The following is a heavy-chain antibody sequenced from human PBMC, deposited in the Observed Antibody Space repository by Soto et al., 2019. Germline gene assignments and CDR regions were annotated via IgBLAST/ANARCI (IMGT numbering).Heavy chain of an antibody. V-gene: IGHV2-5*02. CDR1: GFSLSTSGVG. Sequence: QITLKESGPTLVKPTQTLTLTCTFSGFSLSTSGVGVGWIRQPPGKALEWLALIYWDDDKRYSPSLKSRLTITKDTSKSQVVLTMTNMDPVDTATYYCAHSFYYDSSAKYYFDYWGQGTLVTVSS. CDR3: AHSFYYDSSAKYYFDY. J-gene: IGHJ4*02. CDR2: IYWDDDK. D-gene: IGHD3-22*01.